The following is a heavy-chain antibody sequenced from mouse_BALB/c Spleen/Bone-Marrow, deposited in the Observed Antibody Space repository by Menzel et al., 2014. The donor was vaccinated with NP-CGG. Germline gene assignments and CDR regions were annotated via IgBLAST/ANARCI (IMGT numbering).Heavy chain of an antibody. CDR1: GYTFTSYW. V-gene: IGHV1S22*01. Sequence: LQQSGSELVRPGASVKLPCKASGYTFTSYWMHWVKQRPGQGLEWIGNIYPGSGSTNYDEKFKSKATLTVDTSSSTAYMQLSSLTSEDSAVYYCTRGQLGLPSMDYWGQGTSVTVSS. CDR2: IYPGSGST. D-gene: IGHD3-1*01. J-gene: IGHJ4*01. CDR3: TRGQLGLPSMDY.